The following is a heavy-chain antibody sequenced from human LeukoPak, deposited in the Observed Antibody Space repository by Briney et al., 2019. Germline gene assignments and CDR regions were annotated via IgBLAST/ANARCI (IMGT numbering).Heavy chain of an antibody. CDR3: AREKSTMYFDY. Sequence: ASVKVSCKASRGTFSSYAISWVRQAPGQGLEWMGGIIPIFGTANYAQKFQGRVTITADESTTTAYLELSSLRSEDTAVYYCAREKSTMYFDYWGQGTLVTVSS. CDR1: RGTFSSYA. CDR2: IIPIFGTA. D-gene: IGHD5-24*01. J-gene: IGHJ4*02. V-gene: IGHV1-69*13.